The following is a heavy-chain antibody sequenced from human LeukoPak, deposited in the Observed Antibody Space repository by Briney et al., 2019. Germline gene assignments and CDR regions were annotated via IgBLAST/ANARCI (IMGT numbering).Heavy chain of an antibody. V-gene: IGHV3-23*01. CDR2: ISGSGGST. CDR3: AKGRSSGTPYYFDY. Sequence: GGSLRLSCAASGFTFSSYWMHWVRQVPGKGLEWVSAISGSGGSTYYADSVKGRFTISRDNSKNTLYLQMNSLRAEDTAVYYCAKGRSSGTPYYFDYWGQGTLVTVSS. J-gene: IGHJ4*02. CDR1: GFTFSSYW. D-gene: IGHD3-22*01.